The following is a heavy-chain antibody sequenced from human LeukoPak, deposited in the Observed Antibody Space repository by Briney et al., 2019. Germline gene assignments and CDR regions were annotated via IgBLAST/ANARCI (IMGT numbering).Heavy chain of an antibody. D-gene: IGHD2-2*01. V-gene: IGHV3-9*01. CDR3: AKTPEAVSVPDY. J-gene: IGHJ4*02. CDR2: ISWNSGSI. Sequence: PGGSLRLSCAASGFTFDDYAMHWVRQAPGKGLEWVSGISWNSGSIGYADSVKGRFTISRDNAKNSLYLQMNSLRAEDTAVYYCAKTPEAVSVPDYWGQGTLVTVSS. CDR1: GFTFDDYA.